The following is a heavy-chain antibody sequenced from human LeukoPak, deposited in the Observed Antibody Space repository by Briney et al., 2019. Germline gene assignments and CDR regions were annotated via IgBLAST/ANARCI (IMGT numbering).Heavy chain of an antibody. CDR3: AKDLWKVTGGFDV. CDR2: INHGGENT. D-gene: IGHD1-1*01. V-gene: IGHV3-23*01. J-gene: IGHJ3*01. Sequence: GGSLRLSCAASGFRFSDYAMNWVRQAPGKGLEWVSGINHGGENTYYADSVKGRFTISRDNSRNTFDLQMNGLRADDTALYYCAKDLWKVTGGFDVWGQGAMVTVCS. CDR1: GFRFSDYA.